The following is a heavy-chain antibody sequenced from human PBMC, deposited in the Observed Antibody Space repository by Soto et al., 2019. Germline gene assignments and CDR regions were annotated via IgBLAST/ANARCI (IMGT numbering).Heavy chain of an antibody. CDR3: ARGEVRGVIETYYGMDV. J-gene: IGHJ6*02. CDR2: IIPSLGTA. D-gene: IGHD3-10*01. CDR1: GGTFSSYA. Sequence: QVQLVQSGAEVKKPGSSVKVSCKASGGTFSSYAISWVRQAPGQGLEWMGGIIPSLGTANYAQKLQGRVTITADESASTAYMELSSLGSEDTAVYYCARGEVRGVIETYYGMDVWGQGTTVTVSS. V-gene: IGHV1-69*01.